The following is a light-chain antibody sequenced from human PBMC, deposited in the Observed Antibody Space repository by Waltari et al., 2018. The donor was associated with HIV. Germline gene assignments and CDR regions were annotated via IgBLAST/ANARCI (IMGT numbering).Light chain of an antibody. CDR2: KAS. J-gene: IGKJ1*01. CDR1: QSISSW. CDR3: QHYNSYSST. V-gene: IGKV1-5*03. Sequence: DIQMTQSPSTLSASVGDRVTITCRASQSISSWMAWYQQKPGKAPKLLIYKASTLQSGVPSRFSGSGSGTEFTLTINSLQPDDFAAYYCQHYNSYSSTFGQGTKVDIK.